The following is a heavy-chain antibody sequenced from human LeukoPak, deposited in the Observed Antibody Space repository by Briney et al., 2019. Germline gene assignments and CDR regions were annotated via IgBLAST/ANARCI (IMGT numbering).Heavy chain of an antibody. D-gene: IGHD3-22*01. Sequence: PSETLSLTCTVSGGSISSYYWSWIRQPPGKGLEWIGYIYYSGSTNYNPSLKSRVTISVDTSKNQFSLKLSSVTAADTAVYYCARDQGPYYYDSSGSGFDPWGQGTLVTVSS. CDR3: ARDQGPYYYDSSGSGFDP. CDR2: IYYSGST. CDR1: GGSISSYY. V-gene: IGHV4-59*01. J-gene: IGHJ5*02.